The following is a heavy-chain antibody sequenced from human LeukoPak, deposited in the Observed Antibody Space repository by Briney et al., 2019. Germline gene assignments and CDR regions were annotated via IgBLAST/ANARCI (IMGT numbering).Heavy chain of an antibody. CDR3: ARRAYSGSYFYFDN. D-gene: IGHD1-26*01. J-gene: IGHJ4*02. CDR1: GLTISSYW. Sequence: GGSLRLSCAASGLTISSYWMHWVRQAPGKGLVWVSRINSDGSSISYADAVKGRFTISRDNAKNTLYLQMNSLRAEDTAVYYCARRAYSGSYFYFDNWGQGTLVTVSS. CDR2: INSDGSSI. V-gene: IGHV3-74*01.